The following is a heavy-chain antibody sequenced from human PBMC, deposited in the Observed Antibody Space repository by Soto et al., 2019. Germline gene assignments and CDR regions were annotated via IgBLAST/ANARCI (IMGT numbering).Heavy chain of an antibody. CDR1: GFTFSSYG. J-gene: IGHJ6*02. Sequence: GGSLRLSCAASGFTFSSYGMHWVRQAPGKGLEWVAVIWYDGSNKYYADSVKGRFTISRDNSKNTLYLQINSLRAEDTAVYYCARDQGPYSSGWYYYGMDVWGQGTTVTVSS. V-gene: IGHV3-33*01. CDR3: ARDQGPYSSGWYYYGMDV. CDR2: IWYDGSNK. D-gene: IGHD6-19*01.